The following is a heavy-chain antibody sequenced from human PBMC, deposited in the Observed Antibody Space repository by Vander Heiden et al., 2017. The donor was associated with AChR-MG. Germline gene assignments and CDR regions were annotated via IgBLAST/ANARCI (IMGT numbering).Heavy chain of an antibody. CDR2: INPNSGGT. CDR1: GYSFTNYY. J-gene: IGHJ4*02. V-gene: IGHV1-2*02. Sequence: QVHLVQSGADVKKPGASVNVSCKASGYSFTNYYIHWVRQAPGQGLEWMGWINPNSGGTSYAQKFKGRVTMTRDRSISTAYMELSRLTSDDTAVYYCARVVVGGGPDYWGQGTLVTVSS. CDR3: ARVVVGGGPDY. D-gene: IGHD1-26*01.